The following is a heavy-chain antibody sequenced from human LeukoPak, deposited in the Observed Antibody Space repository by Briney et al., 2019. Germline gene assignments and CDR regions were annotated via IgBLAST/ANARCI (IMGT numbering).Heavy chain of an antibody. J-gene: IGHJ3*02. CDR2: INPNSGGT. Sequence: ASVNVSCKASGYTFTAYYMHWVRQAPGQGLEWMGRINPNSGGTNYAQKFQGRVTMTRDTSISTAYMELSRLRSDDTAVYYCARDYYDSSGFGAFDIWGQGTMVTVSS. CDR3: ARDYYDSSGFGAFDI. CDR1: GYTFTAYY. V-gene: IGHV1-2*02. D-gene: IGHD3-22*01.